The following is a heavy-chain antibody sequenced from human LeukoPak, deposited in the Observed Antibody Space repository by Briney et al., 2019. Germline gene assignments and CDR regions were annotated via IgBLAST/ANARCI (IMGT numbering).Heavy chain of an antibody. Sequence: HSETLSLTRAVYGGSFSDYSWNWIRQPPGKGLEWIGEIDHSGGSNYNPSLKSRVTMSLDTSKNQFSLKLTSMTAADTAVYYCARGPMRAWFDPWGQGTLVTVSS. CDR1: GGSFSDYS. J-gene: IGHJ5*02. V-gene: IGHV4-34*01. CDR3: ARGPMRAWFDP. CDR2: IDHSGGS.